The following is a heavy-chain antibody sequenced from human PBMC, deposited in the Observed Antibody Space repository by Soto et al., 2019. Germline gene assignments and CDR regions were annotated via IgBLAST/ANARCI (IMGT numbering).Heavy chain of an antibody. CDR3: ARILTTGTTRGFFDY. Sequence: QLQLQESGPGLVKPSETLSLTCTVSGGSISSANYYWGWIRQPPGKGLEFIGNVYYTGSAYYNPSLKSRVTISEDTSKNQFSLRLSSVTAADTAVYYCARILTTGTTRGFFDYWGQGTLVTVSS. D-gene: IGHD1-1*01. CDR2: VYYTGSA. J-gene: IGHJ4*02. CDR1: GGSISSANYY. V-gene: IGHV4-39*01.